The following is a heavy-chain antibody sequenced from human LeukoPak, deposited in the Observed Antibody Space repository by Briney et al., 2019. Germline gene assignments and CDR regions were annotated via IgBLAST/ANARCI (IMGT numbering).Heavy chain of an antibody. Sequence: PAGSLRLSCAASGFTFRSYSMNWVRQAPGKGLEWVSSINSDSNYIYYADSVQGRFTISRDNAKNSLYLQMNSLRAEDTAVYYCAVAYYYGSGDAFDIWGQGTKVTVSS. D-gene: IGHD3-10*01. CDR2: INSDSNYI. CDR3: AVAYYYGSGDAFDI. V-gene: IGHV3-21*01. CDR1: GFTFRSYS. J-gene: IGHJ3*02.